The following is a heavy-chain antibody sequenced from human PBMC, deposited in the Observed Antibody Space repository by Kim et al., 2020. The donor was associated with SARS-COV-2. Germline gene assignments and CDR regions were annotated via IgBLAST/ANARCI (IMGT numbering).Heavy chain of an antibody. Sequence: GGSLRLSCAASGFTLSNCAMTWVRQAPGKGLEWVSTISGGGAITWHADSVKGRFTISTDNSKNTLYLQMNGLRAEDTAVYYCARDLRGDAYRGDGHWGQGTLVTVSS. J-gene: IGHJ4*02. V-gene: IGHV3-23*01. D-gene: IGHD3-10*01. CDR3: ARDLRGDAYRGDGH. CDR1: GFTLSNCA. CDR2: ISGGGAIT.